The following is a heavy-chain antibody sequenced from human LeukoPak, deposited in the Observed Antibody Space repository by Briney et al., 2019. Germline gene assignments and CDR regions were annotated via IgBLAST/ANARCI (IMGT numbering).Heavy chain of an antibody. V-gene: IGHV4-38-2*02. CDR3: AGLSPGTVVVPAARPPYCSYMDV. J-gene: IGHJ6*03. CDR1: GYTISSGYY. D-gene: IGHD2-2*01. Sequence: SETLSLTCTVSGYTISSGYYCGCSRQPPEKVLECIGSIYHSGSTYYTPSLKSRVTVSVDSSNDQFSLKLSSVTAGDTAVYYCAGLSPGTVVVPAARPPYCSYMDVWGKGTTVTVSS. CDR2: IYHSGST.